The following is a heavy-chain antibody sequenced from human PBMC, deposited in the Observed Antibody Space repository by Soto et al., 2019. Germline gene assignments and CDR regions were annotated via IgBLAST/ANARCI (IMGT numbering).Heavy chain of an antibody. CDR3: ASGEYTVGRRRYYYYGMDV. J-gene: IGHJ6*02. V-gene: IGHV4-39*07. Sequence: SETLSLTCSVSGGSIGSSSYYFGWIRQPPGKGLEWIGSLYYTGTTNYNSSLKSRVTISLDTSKNQFSLKLSSVTAADTAVYYCASGEYTVGRRRYYYYGMDVWGQGTSVTVSS. CDR2: LYYTGTT. CDR1: GGSIGSSSYY. D-gene: IGHD1-26*01.